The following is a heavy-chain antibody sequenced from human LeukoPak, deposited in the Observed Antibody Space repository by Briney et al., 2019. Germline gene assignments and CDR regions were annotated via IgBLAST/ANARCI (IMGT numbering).Heavy chain of an antibody. CDR3: ARVEEGYGSGRRENYYYYYMDV. D-gene: IGHD3-10*01. J-gene: IGHJ6*03. CDR2: IYYSGST. V-gene: IGHV4-59*01. Sequence: NPSETLSLTCTVSGGSISSYYWSWIRQPPGKGLEWIGYIYYSGSTNYNTSLKSRVTISVDTSKNQLSLKLASVTAADTAVYYCARVEEGYGSGRRENYYYYYMDVWGKGTTVTISS. CDR1: GGSISSYY.